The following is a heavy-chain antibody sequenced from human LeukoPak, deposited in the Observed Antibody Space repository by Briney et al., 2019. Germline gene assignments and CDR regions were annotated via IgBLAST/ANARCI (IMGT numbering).Heavy chain of an antibody. CDR2: IKQDGSEK. J-gene: IGHJ4*02. CDR3: ARVDYYGSGSSDY. D-gene: IGHD3-10*01. V-gene: IGHV3-7*01. Sequence: ANIKQDGSEKYYVDSVKGRFTISRDNAKNSLYLQMNSLRAEDTAVYYCARVDYYGSGSSDYWGQGTLVTVSS.